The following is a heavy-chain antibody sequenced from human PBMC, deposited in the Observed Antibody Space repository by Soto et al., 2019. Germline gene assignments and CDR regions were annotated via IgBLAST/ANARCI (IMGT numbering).Heavy chain of an antibody. Sequence: QVQLVESGGGVVQPGRSLRLSCAASGFTFSNYDMHWVRQAPGKGLEGVAVIWYDGSKKYYADSVKGRFTISRDNSKNTLDLQMTSLRAEDTGVYYFARVYSSSWCQFDYWGQGTLVTVSS. CDR1: GFTFSNYD. J-gene: IGHJ4*02. V-gene: IGHV3-33*01. CDR3: ARVYSSSWCQFDY. D-gene: IGHD6-13*01. CDR2: IWYDGSKK.